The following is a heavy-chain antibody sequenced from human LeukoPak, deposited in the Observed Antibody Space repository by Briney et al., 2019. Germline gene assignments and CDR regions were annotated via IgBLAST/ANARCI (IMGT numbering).Heavy chain of an antibody. Sequence: PGGSLRLSCTRSGFTFADYAVSWVRQAPGRGLEWVGLIRGKAYGGTPEYAASVKDRFIISRDDSKSIGYLQMNSLKTEDAAVYYCTRDRYGGYDYAYWGQGTLVTVSS. J-gene: IGHJ4*02. D-gene: IGHD5-12*01. CDR2: IRGKAYGGTP. V-gene: IGHV3-49*04. CDR1: GFTFADYA. CDR3: TRDRYGGYDYAY.